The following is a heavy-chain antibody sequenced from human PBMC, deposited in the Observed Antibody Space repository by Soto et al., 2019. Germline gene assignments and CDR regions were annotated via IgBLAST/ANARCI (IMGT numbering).Heavy chain of an antibody. CDR1: GYTFTSYA. CDR2: INAGNGNT. J-gene: IGHJ4*02. D-gene: IGHD6-6*01. CDR3: ARDGSVRTKGARPDSGDY. V-gene: IGHV1-3*01. Sequence: ASVKVACKASGYTFTSYAMHWVRQAPGQRLEWMGWINAGNGNTKYSQKFQGRVTITRDTSASTAYMELSSLRSEDTAVYYCARDGSVRTKGARPDSGDYWGQGTLVTVSS.